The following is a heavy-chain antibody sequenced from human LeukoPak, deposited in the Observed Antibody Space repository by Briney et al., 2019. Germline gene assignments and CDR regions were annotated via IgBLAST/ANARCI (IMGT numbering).Heavy chain of an antibody. CDR3: AKWGDYDVLTGYYVSDY. Sequence: GGSLRLSCAASGFTFSSYEMNWVRQAPGKGLEWVSYISSSGSTIYYADSVKGRFTISRDNSKNTVFLQMNSLRAEDTAVYYCAKWGDYDVLTGYYVSDYWGQGTLVTVSS. D-gene: IGHD3-9*01. CDR1: GFTFSSYE. V-gene: IGHV3-48*03. J-gene: IGHJ4*02. CDR2: ISSSGSTI.